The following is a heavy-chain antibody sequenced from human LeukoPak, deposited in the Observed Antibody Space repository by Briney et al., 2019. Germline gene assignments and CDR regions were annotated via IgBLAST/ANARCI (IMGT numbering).Heavy chain of an antibody. J-gene: IGHJ4*02. CDR1: GYTLTELS. CDR2: FDPEDGET. V-gene: IGHV1-24*01. CDR3: ATIGWWNEVNY. Sequence: GASVKVSCKVSGYTLTELSMHWVRQAPGKGLEWMAGFDPEDGETIYAQKFQGRVTMTEVTSTDTAYMELSSLRSEDTAVYYCATIGWWNEVNYWGQGTLVTVSS. D-gene: IGHD1-1*01.